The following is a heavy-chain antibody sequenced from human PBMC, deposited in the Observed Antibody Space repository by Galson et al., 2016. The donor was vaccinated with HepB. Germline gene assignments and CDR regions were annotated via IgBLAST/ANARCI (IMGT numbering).Heavy chain of an antibody. V-gene: IGHV3-23*01. CDR3: ARYSDCWAPFDY. D-gene: IGHD6-13*01. CDR1: GFTFSNYA. CDR2: ISVSGGST. Sequence: SLRLSCAASGFTFSNYAMNWVRQAPGKGLEWVSDISVSGGSTYYADAVKGRFTISRDNSNNTLYLQVNSLRAEDTALYFCARYSDCWAPFDYWGQGSLVTVSS. J-gene: IGHJ4*02.